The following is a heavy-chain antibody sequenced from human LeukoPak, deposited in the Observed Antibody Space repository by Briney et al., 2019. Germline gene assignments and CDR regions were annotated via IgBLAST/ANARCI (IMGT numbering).Heavy chain of an antibody. CDR3: ARDSARLGYCSGGSCYSGY. CDR1: GYTFTSYG. CDR2: ISAHNGNT. Sequence: ASVKVSCKASGYTFTSYGISWVRQAPGQGLEWMGWISAHNGNTNYAQKLQGRVTMTTDTSTSTAYMELRSLRSDDTAVYYCARDSARLGYCSGGSCYSGYWGQGTLVTVSS. V-gene: IGHV1-18*01. J-gene: IGHJ4*02. D-gene: IGHD2-15*01.